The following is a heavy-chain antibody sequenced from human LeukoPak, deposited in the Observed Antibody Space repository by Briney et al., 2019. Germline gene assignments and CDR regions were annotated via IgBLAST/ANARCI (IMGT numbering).Heavy chain of an antibody. CDR3: AREQPYYYDSSGTALMAEIKYYFDY. J-gene: IGHJ4*02. CDR1: GFTFRSYW. Sequence: PGGALRLSCAASGFTFRSYWMSWVRQAPGKGLEWVANIKQDGSEKYYVDSVKGRFTISRDNAKNSLYLQMNSLRAEGTGVYYCAREQPYYYDSSGTALMAEIKYYFDYWGQGTLVTVSS. D-gene: IGHD3-22*01. CDR2: IKQDGSEK. V-gene: IGHV3-7*01.